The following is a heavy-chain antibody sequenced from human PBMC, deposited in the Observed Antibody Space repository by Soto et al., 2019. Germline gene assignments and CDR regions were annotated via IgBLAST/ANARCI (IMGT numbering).Heavy chain of an antibody. D-gene: IGHD3-10*01. CDR2: ISSSGPTM. CDR3: AIAHGGEYFQH. Sequence: GGSLRLSCAASGFTFSDYYMSWIRQAPGKGLEWVSYISSSGPTMYYADSVKGRFTISRDNAKNSLYLQINSLRAKDTAMYYCAIAHGGEYFQHWGQGTLVTVSS. J-gene: IGHJ1*01. V-gene: IGHV3-11*01. CDR1: GFTFSDYY.